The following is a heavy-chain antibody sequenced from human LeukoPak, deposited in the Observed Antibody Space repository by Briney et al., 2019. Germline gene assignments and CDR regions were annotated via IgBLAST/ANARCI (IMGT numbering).Heavy chain of an antibody. CDR2: INHSGST. Sequence: PSETLSLTCAVYGGSFSGYYWSWIRQPPGKGLEWIGEINHSGSTNYNPSLKSRVTISVDTSKNQFSLKLSSVTAADTAVYYCARDRLSGWYLTNWFDPWGQGTLVTVSS. J-gene: IGHJ5*02. V-gene: IGHV4-34*01. CDR3: ARDRLSGWYLTNWFDP. D-gene: IGHD6-19*01. CDR1: GGSFSGYY.